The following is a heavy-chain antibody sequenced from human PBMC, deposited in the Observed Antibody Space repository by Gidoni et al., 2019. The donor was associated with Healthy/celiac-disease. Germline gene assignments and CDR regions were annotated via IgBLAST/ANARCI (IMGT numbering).Heavy chain of an antibody. Sequence: QVQLVESGGGVVQPGRSLRLSCAASGFTFSSYAMHWVRQAPGKGLEWVAVISYDGSNKYYADSVKGRFTISRDNSKNTLYLQMNSLRAEDTAVYYCARVGQWLSTDYWGQGTLVTVSS. J-gene: IGHJ4*02. V-gene: IGHV3-30-3*01. CDR3: ARVGQWLSTDY. D-gene: IGHD6-19*01. CDR2: ISYDGSNK. CDR1: GFTFSSYA.